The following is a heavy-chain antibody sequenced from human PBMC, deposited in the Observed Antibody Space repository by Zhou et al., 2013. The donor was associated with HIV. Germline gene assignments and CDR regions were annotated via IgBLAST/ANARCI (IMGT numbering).Heavy chain of an antibody. D-gene: IGHD2-21*01. CDR3: ARGGPEVVILHQFDY. CDR2: INCNSGDT. J-gene: IGHJ4*02. Sequence: QVQLVQSGAEVKKPGASVKVPCEASAYRFIAEFIHWVRQAPGQGLEWMGRINCNSGDTAYAQKFQGRVTMSRDTSIRTAYMELSRLRSDDTAVYYCARGGPEVVILHQFDYWGQGTLVTVSS. CDR1: AYRFIAEF. V-gene: IGHV1-2*02.